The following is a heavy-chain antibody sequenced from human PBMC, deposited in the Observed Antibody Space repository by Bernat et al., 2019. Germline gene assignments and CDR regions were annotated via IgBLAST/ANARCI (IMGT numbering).Heavy chain of an antibody. Sequence: QVQLQESGPGLVKPSETLSLTCAVSGSSTSSNYYWGWIRQPPGKGLEWIGSVSHTGSTYYNPSLKSRVTISVDTSLFQFSLMLISVTAADTAVYYCASEVEGYSNFPRSYYYYMDVRGEGTTVTVCS. D-gene: IGHD4-11*01. CDR1: GSSTSSNYY. CDR3: ASEVEGYSNFPRSYYYYMDV. J-gene: IGHJ6*03. CDR2: VSHTGST. V-gene: IGHV4-38-2*01.